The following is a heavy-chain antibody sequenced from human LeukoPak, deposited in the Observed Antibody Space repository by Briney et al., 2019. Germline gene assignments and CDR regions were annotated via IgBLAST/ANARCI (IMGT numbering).Heavy chain of an antibody. D-gene: IGHD3-22*01. CDR2: INPNSGGT. J-gene: IGHJ4*02. CDR1: GYTLTDYY. V-gene: IGHV1-2*06. Sequence: ASVKVSCKASGYTLTDYYMHWVRQAPGQGLEWMGRINPNSGGTNYAQKFQGRVTMTRDTSISTVYMEPSRLRSDDTAVYYCARVGYYESSGYYEYWGQGTLVTVSS. CDR3: ARVGYYESSGYYEY.